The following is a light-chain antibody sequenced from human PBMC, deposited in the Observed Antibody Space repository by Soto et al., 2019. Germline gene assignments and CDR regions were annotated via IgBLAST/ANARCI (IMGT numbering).Light chain of an antibody. CDR1: SSDVGGYNY. V-gene: IGLV2-14*01. CDR2: DVS. CDR3: IAYTSSSTYYV. Sequence: QSALTQPASVSGSPGQSITISCTGTSSDVGGYNYVSWYQQHPGNSPKLMIYDVSNRPSGVSNRFSGSKSGNTASLTISGLQAEDEADYYCIAYTSSSTYYVFGTGTKVTVL. J-gene: IGLJ1*01.